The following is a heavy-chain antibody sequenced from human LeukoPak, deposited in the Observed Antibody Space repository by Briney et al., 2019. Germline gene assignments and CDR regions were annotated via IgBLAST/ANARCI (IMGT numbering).Heavy chain of an antibody. D-gene: IGHD3-3*01. CDR3: ARDEWAYDFWSGYYTGRDYYMDV. CDR2: ISSSSSYI. CDR1: GFTFGSYS. Sequence: GGSLRLSCAASGFTFGSYSMNWVRQAPGKGLEWVSSISSSSSYIYYADSVKGRFTISRDNAKNSLYLQMNGLRAEDTAVYYCARDEWAYDFWSGYYTGRDYYMDVWGKGTTVTVSS. J-gene: IGHJ6*03. V-gene: IGHV3-21*01.